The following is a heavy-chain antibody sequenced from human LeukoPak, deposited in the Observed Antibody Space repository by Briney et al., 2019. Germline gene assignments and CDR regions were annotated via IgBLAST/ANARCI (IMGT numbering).Heavy chain of an antibody. J-gene: IGHJ4*02. CDR2: INPNSGGT. Sequence: ASAKVSCKASGYTFTGYYMHWVRQAPGQGLEWMGWINPNSGGTNYAQKFQGRVTMTRDTSISTAYMELSRLRSDDTAVYYCARDYCSSTSCRLDYWGQGTLVTVSS. CDR3: ARDYCSSTSCRLDY. D-gene: IGHD2-2*01. CDR1: GYTFTGYY. V-gene: IGHV1-2*02.